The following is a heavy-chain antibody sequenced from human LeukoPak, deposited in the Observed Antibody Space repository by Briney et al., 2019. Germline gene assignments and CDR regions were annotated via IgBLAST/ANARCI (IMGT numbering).Heavy chain of an antibody. V-gene: IGHV3-15*01. Sequence: PGGSLRLSCAGSGFTFNYAWMSWVRQAPGKGPEWLGRIKSKASGGTTDYAAPVKGRFTVSRDDSKNTVYLQLNSLQSEDTGVYYCAVEKGGCSDVTCYSFDLWGQGTLVTASP. CDR2: IKSKASGGTT. J-gene: IGHJ4*02. D-gene: IGHD2-15*01. CDR3: AVEKGGCSDVTCYSFDL. CDR1: GFTFNYAW.